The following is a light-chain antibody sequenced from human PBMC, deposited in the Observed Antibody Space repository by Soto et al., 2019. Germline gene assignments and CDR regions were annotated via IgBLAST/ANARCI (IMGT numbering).Light chain of an antibody. V-gene: IGKV1-5*01. CDR2: DAS. J-gene: IGKJ1*01. CDR3: QQYYSAPRT. CDR1: QSISSW. Sequence: DIQMTQSPSTLSASVGDRVTITCRASQSISSWLAWYQQKPGKAPKLLIYDASSLESGVPSRFSGSGSGTDFTLTISSLQAEDVAVYYCQQYYSAPRTFGQGTTVEIK.